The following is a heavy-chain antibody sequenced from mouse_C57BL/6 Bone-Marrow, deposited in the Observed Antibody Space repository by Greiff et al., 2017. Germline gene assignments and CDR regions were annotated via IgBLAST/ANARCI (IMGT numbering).Heavy chain of an antibody. J-gene: IGHJ2*01. CDR3: ARSGSSRHYYFDY. Sequence: VQLQQSGPELVKPGASVKLSCKASGYTFTSYDINWVKQRHGQGLEWIGWNYPRDGSTKYNEKFKGKATLTVDKYSSTAYMELHSLTSEDSAVYFCARSGSSRHYYFDYWGQGTTLTVSS. CDR2: NYPRDGST. CDR1: GYTFTSYD. V-gene: IGHV1-85*01. D-gene: IGHD1-1*01.